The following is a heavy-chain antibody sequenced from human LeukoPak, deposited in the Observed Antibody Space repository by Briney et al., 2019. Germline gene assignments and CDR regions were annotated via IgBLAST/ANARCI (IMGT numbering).Heavy chain of an antibody. CDR3: VRSTAVLPFDY. CDR1: AYTFSTYW. D-gene: IGHD6-6*01. Sequence: PGGSLRLSCAASAYTFSTYWMHWVRQAPGKGLVWVSRINSDGSSTRYADSVKGRFTISRDNTKNTLNLQMNSLRAEDTAVYYCVRSTAVLPFDYWGQGIPVTVSS. J-gene: IGHJ4*02. V-gene: IGHV3-74*01. CDR2: INSDGSST.